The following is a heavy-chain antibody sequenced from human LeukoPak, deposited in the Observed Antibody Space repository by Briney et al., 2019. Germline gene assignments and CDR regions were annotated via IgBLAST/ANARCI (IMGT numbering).Heavy chain of an antibody. CDR3: ARRYYYDTIGYYDY. D-gene: IGHD3-22*01. V-gene: IGHV4-38-2*01. Sequence: PSETLSLTCVVSSYSFSGGYYWGWIRQPPGKGLEGMGSISHSASTYYNPSLKSRVTMSIDTSRNQFSLKLSSVTAADTAVYYCARRYYYDTIGYYDYWGQGTLVTVSP. CDR2: ISHSAST. J-gene: IGHJ4*02. CDR1: SYSFSGGYY.